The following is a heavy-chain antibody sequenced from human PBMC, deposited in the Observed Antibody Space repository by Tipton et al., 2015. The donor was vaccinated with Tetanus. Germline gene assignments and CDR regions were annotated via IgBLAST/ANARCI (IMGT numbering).Heavy chain of an antibody. Sequence: LVKPTQTLSLTCTVSGGSLSCGGYYWTWIRQHPGKGLEWIGDIYFSGSTYYNPSLKSRVTMSVDTSQNQFSLKLNSVTAADTAVYYCARDQARGARGWNYFDYWGQGSLVTVSS. CDR1: GGSLSCGGYY. J-gene: IGHJ4*02. CDR3: ARDQARGARGWNYFDY. D-gene: IGHD1-26*01. CDR2: IYFSGST. V-gene: IGHV4-31*03.